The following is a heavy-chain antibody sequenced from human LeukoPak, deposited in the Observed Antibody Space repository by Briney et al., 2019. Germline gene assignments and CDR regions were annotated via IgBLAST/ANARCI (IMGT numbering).Heavy chain of an antibody. CDR2: INQDGSEK. J-gene: IGHJ4*02. CDR1: GFTFSSNC. Sequence: GGSLRLSCAASGFTFSSNCMSWVRQAPREGLEWVANINQDGSEKYYVDSVKGRFSISRDNAKNSLYLQMNSLRAEDTAVYYCASWAVRGVRLVDYWGQGTLVTVSS. V-gene: IGHV3-7*01. D-gene: IGHD3-10*01. CDR3: ASWAVRGVRLVDY.